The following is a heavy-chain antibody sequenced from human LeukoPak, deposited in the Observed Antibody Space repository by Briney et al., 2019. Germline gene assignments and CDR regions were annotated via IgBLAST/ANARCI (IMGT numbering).Heavy chain of an antibody. D-gene: IGHD3-22*01. Sequence: GGSLRLSCAASGFTFSSYAMSWVRQAPGKGLEWVSAISGSGGSTYYADSVKGRFTISRDNSKNTLYLQMNSLRAEDTAVYYCARDRARRYDSSGYSDYWGQGTLVTVSS. CDR2: ISGSGGST. J-gene: IGHJ4*02. CDR1: GFTFSSYA. V-gene: IGHV3-23*01. CDR3: ARDRARRYDSSGYSDY.